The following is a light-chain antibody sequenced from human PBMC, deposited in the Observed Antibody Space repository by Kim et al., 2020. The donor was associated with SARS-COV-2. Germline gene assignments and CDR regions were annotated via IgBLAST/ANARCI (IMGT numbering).Light chain of an antibody. J-gene: IGKJ1*01. V-gene: IGKV3-15*01. CDR2: GAS. CDR3: QQYNDWPCT. CDR1: QSISSN. Sequence: EIVMTQSPATLSVSPGERVTLSCRASQSISSNLGWYQQKPGQAPRLLIYGASTRATGIPVRFSGSGSGTEFTLTISSLQSEDFAVYCCQQYNDWPCTFGQGTKVDIK.